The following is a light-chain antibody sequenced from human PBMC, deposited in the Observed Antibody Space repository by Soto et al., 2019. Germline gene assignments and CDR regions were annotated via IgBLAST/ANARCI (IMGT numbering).Light chain of an antibody. V-gene: IGKV1-5*01. J-gene: IGKJ1*01. Sequence: DIQMTQSPSTLSASVGDRVTITCRASQSISSWLAWYQQKPGKAPKLLIYDASSLESGVPSRFSGSGSGTEFTLTISSLQHDDFATYYCQQYNSYPWTFGKGTKVEIK. CDR1: QSISSW. CDR3: QQYNSYPWT. CDR2: DAS.